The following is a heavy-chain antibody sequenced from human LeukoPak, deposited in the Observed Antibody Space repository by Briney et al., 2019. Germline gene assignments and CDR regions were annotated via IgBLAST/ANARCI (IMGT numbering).Heavy chain of an antibody. D-gene: IGHD3-10*01. CDR3: ARGGGAGRGFGYYFDY. V-gene: IGHV3-21*01. CDR2: ISSSSSYI. CDR1: GFTFSSYS. Sequence: GGSLRLSCAASGFTFSSYSMNWVRQAPGKGLEWVSSISSSSSYIYYADSVKGRFTISRDNAKNSLYLQMNSLRAEDTAVYYCARGGGAGRGFGYYFDYWGQGTLVTVSS. J-gene: IGHJ4*02.